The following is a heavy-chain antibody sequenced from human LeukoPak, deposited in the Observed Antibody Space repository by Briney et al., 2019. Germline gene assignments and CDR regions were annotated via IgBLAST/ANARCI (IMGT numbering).Heavy chain of an antibody. CDR2: IYYSGST. J-gene: IGHJ6*03. CDR1: SGSLSSHY. D-gene: IGHD3-22*01. V-gene: IGHV4-59*11. CDR3: ARGPHYHDSSGYSPYYYYYMDV. Sequence: PSETLSLTCTVSSGSLSSHYWSWIRQPPGKRLERIWYIYYSGSTDYNPSLKSRVTISVDTPKNQFSLRLSSVSAADTAVYYCARGPHYHDSSGYSPYYYYYMDVWGKGTTVTVSS.